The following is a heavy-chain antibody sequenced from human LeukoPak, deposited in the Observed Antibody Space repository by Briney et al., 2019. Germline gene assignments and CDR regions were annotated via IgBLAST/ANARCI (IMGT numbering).Heavy chain of an antibody. V-gene: IGHV4-59*01. CDR2: IYYSGST. Sequence: SETLSLTCTVSVGSLSSYYGSWIRQPRGKGLEWIGYIYYSGSTNYNPSLKSRVTIPVDKSKNQSSLKLSSVPAANTAVYYCARGVLRFQHWGQGTLVTVSS. CDR1: VGSLSSYY. CDR3: ARGVLRFQH. J-gene: IGHJ1*01.